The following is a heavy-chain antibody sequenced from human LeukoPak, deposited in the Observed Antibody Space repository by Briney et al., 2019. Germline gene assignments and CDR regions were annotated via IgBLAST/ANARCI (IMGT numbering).Heavy chain of an antibody. Sequence: SETLSLTCTVSGGSISSSSYYWGWIRQPPGKGLEWIGSIYYSGSTYYNPSLKSRVTISVDTSKNQFSLKLSSVTAADTAVYYCAREGGFYRPLDYSGQGTLVTVSS. CDR2: IYYSGST. D-gene: IGHD3-3*01. V-gene: IGHV4-39*02. CDR1: GGSISSSSYY. CDR3: AREGGFYRPLDY. J-gene: IGHJ4*02.